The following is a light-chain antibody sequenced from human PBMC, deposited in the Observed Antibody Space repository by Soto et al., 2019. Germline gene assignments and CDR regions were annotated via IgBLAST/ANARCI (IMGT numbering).Light chain of an antibody. V-gene: IGLV2-14*01. CDR2: EVS. CDR1: SSDVGGYNY. J-gene: IGLJ1*01. CDR3: SSYTSSSTLVV. Sequence: QSVLTQPASVSGSPGQSITISCTGTSSDVGGYNYVSWYQQHPGKAPKLMIYEVSNRPSGVFNRFSGSKSGNTASLTISGLQAEDEADYYCSSYTSSSTLVVFGTGTQLTVL.